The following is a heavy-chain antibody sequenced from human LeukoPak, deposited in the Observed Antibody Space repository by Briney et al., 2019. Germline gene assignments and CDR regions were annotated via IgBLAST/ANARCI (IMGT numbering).Heavy chain of an antibody. J-gene: IGHJ4*02. CDR3: ATSDDAKIAPFDH. Sequence: SETLSLTCTVSGVSMSAYQWSWVRQSPEKGLEWIGCINTKGETSYNPSLKSRVTTSVDTSKSQFSLRLTSVTAADTAVYYCATSDDAKIAPFDHWGQGAPVTVSS. D-gene: IGHD2-21*01. V-gene: IGHV4-4*09. CDR2: INTKGET. CDR1: GVSMSAYQ.